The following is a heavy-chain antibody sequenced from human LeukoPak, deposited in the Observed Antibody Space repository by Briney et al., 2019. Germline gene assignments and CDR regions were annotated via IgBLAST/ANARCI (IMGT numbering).Heavy chain of an antibody. D-gene: IGHD3-22*01. CDR3: ARGASDSSGYYPY. V-gene: IGHV4-30-4*01. CDR1: DGSISSGDYY. CDR2: IYYSGST. J-gene: IGHJ4*02. Sequence: SQTLTLTCTVSDGSISSGDYYWIWIRQPPGKGLEWIGYIYYSGSTYYNPSLKSRLTISVDTSKNQFSLNLSSVTAADTAVYYCARGASDSSGYYPYWGQGTLVTVSS.